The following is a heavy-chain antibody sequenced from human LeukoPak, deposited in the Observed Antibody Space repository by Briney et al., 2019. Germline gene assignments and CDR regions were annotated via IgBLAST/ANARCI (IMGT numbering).Heavy chain of an antibody. CDR2: IYYGGST. CDR3: ARASSGGGIIDP. J-gene: IGHJ5*02. CDR1: GGSISSYY. V-gene: IGHV4-59*01. D-gene: IGHD6-19*01. Sequence: PSETLSLTCTVSGGSISSYYWSWIRQPPGKGLEWIGYIYYGGSTNYNPSLKSRVTISVDTSKNQFSLKLSSVTAADTAVYYCARASSGGGIIDPWGQGTLVTVSS.